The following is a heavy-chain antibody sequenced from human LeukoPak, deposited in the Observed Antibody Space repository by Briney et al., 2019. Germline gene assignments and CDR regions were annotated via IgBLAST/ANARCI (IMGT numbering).Heavy chain of an antibody. D-gene: IGHD4/OR15-4a*01. CDR3: ARETNHGALGY. V-gene: IGHV3-21*01. Sequence: GGSLRLSCAASGFTFSSYSMNWVRQAPGKGLEWVSYISSSSSNIYYADSVKGRLTISRDNAKNTLYLQMSSLRAEDTAVYYCARETNHGALGYWGQGTLVTVPS. CDR1: GFTFSSYS. CDR2: ISSSSSNI. J-gene: IGHJ4*02.